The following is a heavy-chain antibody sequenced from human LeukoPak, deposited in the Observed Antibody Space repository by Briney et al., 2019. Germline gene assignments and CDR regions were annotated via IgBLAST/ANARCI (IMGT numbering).Heavy chain of an antibody. V-gene: IGHV3-48*04. CDR2: ISSSSSTI. D-gene: IGHD3-22*01. CDR1: GFTFSSYS. CDR3: ASSIVSAYYYDSSGYPIDY. J-gene: IGHJ4*02. Sequence: PGGSLRLSCAASGFTFSSYSMNWVRQAPGKGLEWVSYISSSSSTIYYADSVKGRFTISRDNAKNSLYLQMNSPRAEDTAVYYCASSIVSAYYYDSSGYPIDYWGQGTLVTVSS.